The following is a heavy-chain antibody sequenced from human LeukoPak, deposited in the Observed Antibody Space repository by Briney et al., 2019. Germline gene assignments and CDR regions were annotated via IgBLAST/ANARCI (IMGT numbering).Heavy chain of an antibody. J-gene: IGHJ4*02. CDR3: ARGMTTVTRTFDY. CDR2: FDPENDET. Sequence: ASVKVSCKVSGYTLIKFSMHWVRQAPGKGLEWMGGFDPENDETFYAQKFQGRVTMTEDPSTDTAYMELSSLRSEDMAVYYCARGMTTVTRTFDYWGQGTLVTVSS. V-gene: IGHV1-24*01. CDR1: GYTLIKFS. D-gene: IGHD4-17*01.